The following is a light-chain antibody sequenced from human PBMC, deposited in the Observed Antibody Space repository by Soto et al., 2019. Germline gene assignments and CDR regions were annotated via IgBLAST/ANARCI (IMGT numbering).Light chain of an antibody. CDR2: GAS. CDR3: QQNFSPVLS. V-gene: IGKV1-39*01. Sequence: DIQMTQSPPSLSASIGDRVAITCRASQNILTYVNWFQHKLGKAPTLLIYGASTLQSGVPSRFTGSGSGTEFTLTLTNLQPGDFATYFCQQNFSPVLSFGGGTKLEI. J-gene: IGKJ4*01. CDR1: QNILTY.